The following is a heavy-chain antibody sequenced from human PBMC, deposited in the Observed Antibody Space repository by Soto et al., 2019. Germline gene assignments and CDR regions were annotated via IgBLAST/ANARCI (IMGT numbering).Heavy chain of an antibody. CDR2: IDPSDSYI. CDR1: GYSFTKYW. CDR3: ARHYICRGGDCYYYGMDV. J-gene: IGHJ6*02. D-gene: IGHD3-16*01. V-gene: IGHV5-10-1*01. Sequence: PGESLKISCKGSGYSFTKYWISWVRQMPGKGLEWMGRIDPSDSYINYSPSFQGHVTISADKSINTAHLQWSSLRASDTAIYYCARHYICRGGDCYYYGMDVWGQGTTVTVSS.